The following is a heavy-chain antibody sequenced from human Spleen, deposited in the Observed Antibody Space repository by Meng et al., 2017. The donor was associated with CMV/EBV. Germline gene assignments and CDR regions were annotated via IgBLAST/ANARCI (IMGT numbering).Heavy chain of an antibody. V-gene: IGHV3-23*01. D-gene: IGHD1-26*01. Sequence: GGSLRLSCQASAFTFSFYGMIWVRQAPGKGLEWVSRISNSGDTFYADSVKGRFTISRDNSKSTLYLQINSLRAEDTAVYFCARGHIYSFDYWGQGTLVTVSS. CDR1: AFTFSFYG. J-gene: IGHJ4*02. CDR2: ISNSGDT. CDR3: ARGHIYSFDY.